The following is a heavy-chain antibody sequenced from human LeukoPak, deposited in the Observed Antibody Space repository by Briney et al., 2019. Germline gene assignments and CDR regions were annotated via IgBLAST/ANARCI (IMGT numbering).Heavy chain of an antibody. D-gene: IGHD3-10*01. J-gene: IGHJ4*02. V-gene: IGHV4-39*01. CDR1: GGSISSSSYY. CDR3: VNVLLWFGELLFPLYFDY. CDR2: IYYSGST. Sequence: NPSETLSLTCTVSGGSISSSSYYWGWIRQPPGKGLEWIGNIYYSGSTYYNPSLKSRITISVDTSKNQFSLKLSSVTAADTAVYYCVNVLLWFGELLFPLYFDYWGQGTLVTVSS.